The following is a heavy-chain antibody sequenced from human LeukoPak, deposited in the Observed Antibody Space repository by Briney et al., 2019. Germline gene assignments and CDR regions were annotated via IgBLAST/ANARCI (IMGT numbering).Heavy chain of an antibody. Sequence: SETLSLTCTVSGGSISIYYWSWLRQPAGKGLELIGRIYNTGSTNYNPSLKSRVTMSVDTSKNQFSLKLNSVTAADTAVYYCARSFDTNAFDIWGRGTMVTVSS. CDR2: IYNTGST. CDR1: GGSISIYY. J-gene: IGHJ3*02. CDR3: ARSFDTNAFDI. V-gene: IGHV4-4*07.